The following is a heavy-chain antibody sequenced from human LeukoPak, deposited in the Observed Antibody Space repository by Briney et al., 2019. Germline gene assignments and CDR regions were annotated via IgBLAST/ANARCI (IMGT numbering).Heavy chain of an antibody. CDR1: GFTFSSYD. V-gene: IGHV3-13*01. CDR2: IGTAGDT. Sequence: GGSLRLSCAASGFTFSSYDMHWVRQATGKGLEWASAIGTAGDTYYPGSVKGRFTISRENAKNSLYLQMNSLRAEDTAVYYCARVPPGYDSPGDYYGMDVWGQGTTVTVSS. J-gene: IGHJ6*02. D-gene: IGHD5-12*01. CDR3: ARVPPGYDSPGDYYGMDV.